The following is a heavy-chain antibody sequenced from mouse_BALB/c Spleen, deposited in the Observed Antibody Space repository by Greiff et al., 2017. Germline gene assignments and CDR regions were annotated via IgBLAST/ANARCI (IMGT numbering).Heavy chain of an antibody. CDR2: IYPGNSDT. CDR3: TLITTVPHFDY. D-gene: IGHD1-1*01. Sequence: VQLKESGTVLARPGASVKMSCKASGYTFTSYWMHWVKQRPGQGLEWIGAIYPGNSDTSYNQKFKGKAKLTAVTSTSTAYMELSSLTNEDSAVYYCTLITTVPHFDYWGQGTTLTVSS. CDR1: GYTFTSYW. J-gene: IGHJ2*01. V-gene: IGHV1-5*01.